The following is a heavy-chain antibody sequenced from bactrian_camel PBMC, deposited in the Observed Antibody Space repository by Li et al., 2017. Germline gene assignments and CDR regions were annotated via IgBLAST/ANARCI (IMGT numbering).Heavy chain of an antibody. D-gene: IGHD6*01. V-gene: IGHV3-3*01. CDR3: AAGARLGGSWYYPQAGYNY. CDR1: AYTYC. CDR2: IRRSGGET. J-gene: IGHJ4*01. Sequence: HVQLVESGGGSVQAGGSLRLTCVASAYTYCMAWFRRAPGKQREGIAAIRRSGGETWYAGSVKGRFTISPDNANNSLFLQMDSLKPEDTATYICAAGARLGGSWYYPQAGYNYWGQGTQVTVS.